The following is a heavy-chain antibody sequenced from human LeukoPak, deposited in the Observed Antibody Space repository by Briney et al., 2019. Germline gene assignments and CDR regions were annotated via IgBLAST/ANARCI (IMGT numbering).Heavy chain of an antibody. V-gene: IGHV4-31*03. CDR2: IYYSGST. CDR3: ARSYHSIQVDY. Sequence: SETLSLTCTVSGGSISSGGYYWSWIRQHPGKGLEWIGYIYYSGSTYYNPSLKSRVTISVDTSKNQSSLKLSSVTAADTAVYYCARSYHSIQVDYWGQGTLVTVSS. J-gene: IGHJ4*02. CDR1: GGSISSGGYY. D-gene: IGHD4-11*01.